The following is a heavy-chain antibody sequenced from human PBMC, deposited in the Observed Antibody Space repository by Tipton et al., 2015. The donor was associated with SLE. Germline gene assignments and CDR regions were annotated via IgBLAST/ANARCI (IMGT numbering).Heavy chain of an antibody. Sequence: GSLRLSCAVSGFTFSGYPIHWVRQASGKGLEWVGQSRSSINNYATSYAAPVKGRFTIFRDDLKNTAYLQMNSLKTEDTAVYYCTRNWNYDSWGQGTLVSVSS. D-gene: IGHD1-7*01. V-gene: IGHV3-73*01. J-gene: IGHJ5*01. CDR2: SRSSINNYAT. CDR3: TRNWNYDS. CDR1: GFTFSGYP.